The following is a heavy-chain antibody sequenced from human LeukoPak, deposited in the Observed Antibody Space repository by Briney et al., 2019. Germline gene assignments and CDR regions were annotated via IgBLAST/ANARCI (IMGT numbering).Heavy chain of an antibody. CDR2: IYYSGST. CDR1: GGSISSGDYY. D-gene: IGHD2-2*01. V-gene: IGHV4-30-4*08. Sequence: KPSETLSLTCTVSGGSISSGDYYWSWIRQPPGKGLEWIRYIYYSGSTYYNPSLKSRVTISVDTSKNQFSLKLSSVTAADTAVYYCARVEVPAAEYDNWFDPWGQGTLVTVSS. CDR3: ARVEVPAAEYDNWFDP. J-gene: IGHJ5*02.